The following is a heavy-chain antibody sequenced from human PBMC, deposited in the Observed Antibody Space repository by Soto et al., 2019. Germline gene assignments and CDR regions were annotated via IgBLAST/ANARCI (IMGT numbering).Heavy chain of an antibody. D-gene: IGHD3-10*01. CDR3: ARVAITLIRGLKVDFYSMDV. Sequence: QMQLVQSGAEMRKPGASVKVSCKTSGYTFNNYGITWVRQAPGQGLEWLGWISVYNGNKNYAKKVQGRVSMTADTSTSTAHMELRSLQSDDTAVYFCARVAITLIRGLKVDFYSMDVWGQGTTVTVSS. V-gene: IGHV1-18*01. CDR1: GYTFNNYG. CDR2: ISVYNGNK. J-gene: IGHJ6*02.